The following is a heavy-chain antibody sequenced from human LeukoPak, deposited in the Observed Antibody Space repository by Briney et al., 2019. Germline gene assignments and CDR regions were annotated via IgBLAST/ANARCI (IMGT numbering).Heavy chain of an antibody. V-gene: IGHV3-64D*06. CDR2: ITSNGGST. Sequence: GGSLRLSCSASGFTFSGYAMHWVRQAPGKGLDYVSAITSNGGSTYYADSVKGRFTISRDNSKNTLSLQMSSLRVEDTAVYYCARDWDTDGMDVWGQGTTVTVSS. D-gene: IGHD1-26*01. J-gene: IGHJ6*02. CDR3: ARDWDTDGMDV. CDR1: GFTFSGYA.